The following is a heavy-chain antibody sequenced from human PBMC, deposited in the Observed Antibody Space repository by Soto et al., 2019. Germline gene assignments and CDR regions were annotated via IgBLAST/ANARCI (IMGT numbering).Heavy chain of an antibody. V-gene: IGHV4-34*01. J-gene: IGHJ5*02. CDR2: INHSGST. CDR1: GGAFSGYY. CDR3: ARSPVLRYCGGDCYSAP. D-gene: IGHD2-21*02. Sequence: SETLSLTCAVYGGAFSGYYWSWIRQPPGKGLEWIGEINHSGSTNYTPSLKSRVTISVDTSKNQFSLKLSSGTAADTAVYYCARSPVLRYCGGDCYSAPWGQGTLVT.